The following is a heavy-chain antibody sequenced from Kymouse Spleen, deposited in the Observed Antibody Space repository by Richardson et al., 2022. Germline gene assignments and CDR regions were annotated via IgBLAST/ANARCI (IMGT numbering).Heavy chain of an antibody. J-gene: IGHJ6*02. CDR3: ARVGTTGTMPYYYYYGMDV. CDR2: IWYDGSNK. Sequence: QVQLVESGGGVVQPGRSLRLSCAASGFTFSSYGMHWVRQAPGKGLEWVAVIWYDGSNKYYADSVKGRFTISRDNSKNTLYLQMNSLRAEDTAVYYCARVGTTGTMPYYYYYGMDVWGQGTTVTVSS. D-gene: IGHD1-1*01. CDR1: GFTFSSYG. V-gene: IGHV3-33*01.